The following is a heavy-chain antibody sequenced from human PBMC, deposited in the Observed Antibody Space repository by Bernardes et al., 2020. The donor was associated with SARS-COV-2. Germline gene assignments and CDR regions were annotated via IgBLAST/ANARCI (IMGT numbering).Heavy chain of an antibody. CDR3: ARDKDIEGSIDY. CDR2: ITFNGGKT. V-gene: IGHV3-30-3*01. J-gene: IGHJ4*02. CDR1: GFTFSRCA. Sequence: GGSLRLSCGASGFTFSRCAMHWVRQAPGKGLEWLSVITFNGGKTFYAESVKGRFTVSRDNSRNTVSLQLNSLTIDDTAVYYCARDKDIEGSIDYWGQGVLVIVSS.